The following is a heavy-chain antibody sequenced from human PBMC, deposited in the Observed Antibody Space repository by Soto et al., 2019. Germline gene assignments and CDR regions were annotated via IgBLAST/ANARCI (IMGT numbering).Heavy chain of an antibody. CDR1: GYSFTSYW. Sequence: LKVSCKGSGYSFTSYWISWVRQMPGKGLEWMGRIDPSDSYTNYSPSFQGHVTISADKSISTAYLQWSSLKASDTAMYYCARREYYGSGTNPYYYYYGMDVWGQGTTVTVSS. CDR3: ARREYYGSGTNPYYYYYGMDV. V-gene: IGHV5-10-1*01. J-gene: IGHJ6*02. D-gene: IGHD3-10*01. CDR2: IDPSDSYT.